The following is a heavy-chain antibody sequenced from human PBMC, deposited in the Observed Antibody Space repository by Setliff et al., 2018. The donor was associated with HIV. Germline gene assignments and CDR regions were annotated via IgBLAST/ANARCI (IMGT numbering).Heavy chain of an antibody. V-gene: IGHV3-15*01. CDR3: TSRPPNSSSRRFDP. CDR1: GFRFSDAW. J-gene: IGHJ5*02. CDR2: IKSKTDGGTT. D-gene: IGHD6-13*01. Sequence: LRLSCAASGFRFSDAWMTWVRQAPGQGLEWVGRIKSKTDGGTTDVAAHVKGRFIISREDSKNMVFLEMDSLKIEDTAMYYCTSRPPNSSSRRFDPWGQGTLVTVSS.